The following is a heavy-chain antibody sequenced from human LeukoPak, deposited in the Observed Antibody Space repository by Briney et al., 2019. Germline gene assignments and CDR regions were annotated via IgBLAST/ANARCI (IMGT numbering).Heavy chain of an antibody. Sequence: GGSLRLSCAASGFTFSSYNMNWVRQAPGKGLEWVSYISSSSNTIYYADSVKGRFTISRDNAKNSLYLQMNSLRAEDTAVYYCATSGSYFRYYFDHWGQGTLVTVSS. V-gene: IGHV3-48*04. D-gene: IGHD1-26*01. CDR3: ATSGSYFRYYFDH. CDR1: GFTFSSYN. CDR2: ISSSSNTI. J-gene: IGHJ4*02.